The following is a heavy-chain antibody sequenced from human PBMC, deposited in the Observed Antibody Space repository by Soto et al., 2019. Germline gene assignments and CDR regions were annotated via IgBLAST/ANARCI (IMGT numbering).Heavy chain of an antibody. J-gene: IGHJ4*02. CDR2: SRNRGNGYSI. Sequence: GGSLRLSCEVSGFTFSDHYMDWVRQAPGKGLEWVARSRNRGNGYSIEYAASVRGRFTISRDASLNSLYLQMNSLNTEDTAVYYCARFVIVGTIGSFDCWGQGTLVTVSS. V-gene: IGHV3-72*01. D-gene: IGHD1-26*01. CDR3: ARFVIVGTIGSFDC. CDR1: GFTFSDHY.